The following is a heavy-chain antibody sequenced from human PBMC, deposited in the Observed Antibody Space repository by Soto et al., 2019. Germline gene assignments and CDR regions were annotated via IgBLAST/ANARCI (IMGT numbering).Heavy chain of an antibody. CDR2: IIPIFGTA. J-gene: IGHJ4*02. D-gene: IGHD5-18*01. Sequence: SVNVSCQASGGTVSSYAIRCVRQAPGQGLEWMGGIIPIFGTANYAQKFQGRVTITADKSTSTAYMELSSLRSEDTAVYYCAREGGGGYSYGYWGQGTLVTVSS. V-gene: IGHV1-69*06. CDR3: AREGGGGYSYGY. CDR1: GGTVSSYA.